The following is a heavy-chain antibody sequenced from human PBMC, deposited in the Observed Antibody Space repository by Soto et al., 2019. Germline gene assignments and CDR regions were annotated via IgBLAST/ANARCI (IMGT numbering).Heavy chain of an antibody. CDR2: ISRDGSHK. V-gene: IGHV3-30*04. D-gene: IGHD1-26*01. CDR3: ARSRNSDVAEYFDF. CDR1: GFTFSNYS. Sequence: GGSLRLSCAASGFTFSNYSIHWVRQAPGKGLEWVAVISRDGSHKYYVDSVKGRFTISRDNSKDTVNLLMNSLRDDDSAMYYCARSRNSDVAEYFDFWGQGTLVTVSS. J-gene: IGHJ4*02.